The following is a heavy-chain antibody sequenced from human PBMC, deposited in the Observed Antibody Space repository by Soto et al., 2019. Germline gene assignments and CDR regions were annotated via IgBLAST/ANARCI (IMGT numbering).Heavy chain of an antibody. D-gene: IGHD3-22*01. CDR2: INPNSGGT. V-gene: IGHV1-2*02. Sequence: QVQLVQSGAEVKKPGASVKVSCKASGYTFTGYYMHWVRQAPGQGLEWMGWINPNSGGTNYAQKLQGRVTMTRDTSISTAYMELSRLRSDDTAVYYCARGKGGYYDSSGYYPGGLWGQGTLVTVSS. CDR1: GYTFTGYY. J-gene: IGHJ4*02. CDR3: ARGKGGYYDSSGYYPGGL.